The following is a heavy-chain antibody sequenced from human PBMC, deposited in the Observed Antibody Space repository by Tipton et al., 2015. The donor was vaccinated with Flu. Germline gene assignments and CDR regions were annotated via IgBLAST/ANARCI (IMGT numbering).Heavy chain of an antibody. CDR2: IYYSGNT. V-gene: IGHV4-61*08. CDR1: SGSVSSGGYS. J-gene: IGHJ4*02. CDR3: AGDNLGGAFDY. D-gene: IGHD1-14*01. Sequence: TLSLTCTVSSGSVSSGGYSWSWIRQPPGKGLEWIGYIYYSGNTNYNPSLKSRVTISVDTATNQFSLKLSSVTAADTAVYYCAGDNLGGAFDYWGQGTLVTVAS.